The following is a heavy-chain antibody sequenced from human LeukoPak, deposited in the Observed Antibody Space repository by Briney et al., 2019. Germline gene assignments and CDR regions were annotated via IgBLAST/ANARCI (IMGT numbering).Heavy chain of an antibody. CDR1: GFTFSSYA. CDR2: ISSNGGST. V-gene: IGHV3-64*01. D-gene: IGHD2-2*01. CDR3: ARDGPAAASAFDI. Sequence: GGSLRLSCAASGFTFSSYAMHWVRQAPGKGLEYVSAISSNGGSTYYANSVKGRFTISRDNSKNTLYLQMGSLRAEDMAVYYCARDGPAAASAFDIWGQGTMVTVSS. J-gene: IGHJ3*02.